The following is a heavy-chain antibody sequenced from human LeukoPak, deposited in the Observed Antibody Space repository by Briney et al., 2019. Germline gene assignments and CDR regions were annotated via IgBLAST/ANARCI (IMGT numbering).Heavy chain of an antibody. D-gene: IGHD2-15*01. V-gene: IGHV5-51*01. CDR1: GYSFTSYW. Sequence: PGESLKISCKGSGYSFTSYWIGWVRQMPGKGLEWMGIIYPGDSDTRYSPSFQGQVTISADKSISTAYLQWSSLKASDTAMYYCARVAMGYCSGGSCYRAGHFDYWGQGTLVTVSS. J-gene: IGHJ4*02. CDR3: ARVAMGYCSGGSCYRAGHFDY. CDR2: IYPGDSDT.